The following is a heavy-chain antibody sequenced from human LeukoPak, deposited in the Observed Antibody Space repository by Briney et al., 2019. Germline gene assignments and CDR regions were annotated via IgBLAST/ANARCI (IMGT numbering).Heavy chain of an antibody. CDR3: AREPEGYYYDSSGYYYEGAFDI. V-gene: IGHV1-69*13. CDR2: IIPIFGTA. D-gene: IGHD3-22*01. J-gene: IGHJ3*02. Sequence: GASVKVSCKASGGTFSSYAISWVRQAPGQGLEWMGGIIPIFGTANYAQKFQGRVTITADESTSTAYMELSSLRSEDTAVYYCAREPEGYYYDSSGYYYEGAFDIWGQGTMVTVSS. CDR1: GGTFSSYA.